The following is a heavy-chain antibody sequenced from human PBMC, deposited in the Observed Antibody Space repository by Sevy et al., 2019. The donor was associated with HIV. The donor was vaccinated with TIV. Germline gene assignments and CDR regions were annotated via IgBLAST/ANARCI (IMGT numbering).Heavy chain of an antibody. V-gene: IGHV3-30*04. D-gene: IGHD2-2*01. CDR1: GFTFSFYA. Sequence: GVSLRLSCAGSGFTFSFYAMHWVRQAPGKGLEWVAVISYNGNNKKYADSVKGRFTISRDNSKNTVYLQMNSLRGEDTAAYYCAREGLVPTATPDRYYFYGMDIWGQGTTVTVSS. J-gene: IGHJ6*02. CDR3: AREGLVPTATPDRYYFYGMDI. CDR2: ISYNGNNK.